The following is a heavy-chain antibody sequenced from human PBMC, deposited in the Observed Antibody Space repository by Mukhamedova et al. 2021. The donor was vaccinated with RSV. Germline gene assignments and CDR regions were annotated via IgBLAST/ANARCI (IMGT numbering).Heavy chain of an antibody. J-gene: IGHJ4*02. D-gene: IGHD6-19*01. Sequence: AISGSGGSTYYADSVKGRFTISRDNSKNTLYLQMNSLRAEDTAVYYCAKDHGIAVAGTFDYWGQGTLVTVSS. V-gene: IGHV3-23*01. CDR3: AKDHGIAVAGTFDY. CDR2: ISGSGGST.